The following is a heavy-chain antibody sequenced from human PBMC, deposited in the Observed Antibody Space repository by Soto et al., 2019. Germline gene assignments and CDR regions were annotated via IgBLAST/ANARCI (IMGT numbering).Heavy chain of an antibody. CDR3: ARLEMATIRAYYYYGMDV. J-gene: IGHJ6*02. CDR2: INPNSGGT. V-gene: IGHV1-2*02. Sequence: AASVKVSCKASGYTFTGYYMHWVRQAPGQGLEWMGWINPNSGGTNYAQKFQGRVTMTRDTSISTAYMELSRLRSDDTAVYYCARLEMATIRAYYYYGMDVWGQGTTVTVSS. D-gene: IGHD5-12*01. CDR1: GYTFTGYY.